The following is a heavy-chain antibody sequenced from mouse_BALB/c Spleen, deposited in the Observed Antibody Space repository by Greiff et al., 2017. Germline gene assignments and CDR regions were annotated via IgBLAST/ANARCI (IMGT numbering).Heavy chain of an antibody. Sequence: VQLQQSGPELVKPGASVKMSCKASGYTFTSYYIHWVKQRPGQGLEWIGWIYPGDGSTKYNEKFKGKTTLTADKSSSTAYMLLSSLTSEDSAIYFCAREGGNYVDWFAYWGQGTLVTVS. CDR2: IYPGDGST. CDR3: AREGGNYVDWFAY. V-gene: IGHV1S56*01. J-gene: IGHJ3*01. D-gene: IGHD2-1*01. CDR1: GYTFTSYY.